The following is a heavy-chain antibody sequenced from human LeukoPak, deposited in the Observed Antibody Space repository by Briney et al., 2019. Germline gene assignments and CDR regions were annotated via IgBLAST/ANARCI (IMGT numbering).Heavy chain of an antibody. CDR3: AREVSVGAIDY. V-gene: IGHV4-59*01. CDR2: IYYSGST. Sequence: SETLSLTRTVSGGSISSYYWSWLRQPPGKGLEWIGYIYYSGSTNYNPSLKSRVTISVDTSKNQFSLELSSVTAADTAVYYCAREVSVGAIDYWGQGTLVTVSS. CDR1: GGSISSYY. D-gene: IGHD1-26*01. J-gene: IGHJ4*02.